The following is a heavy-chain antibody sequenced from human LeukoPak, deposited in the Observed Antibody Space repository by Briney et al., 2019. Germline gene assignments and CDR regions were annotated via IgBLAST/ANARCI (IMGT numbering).Heavy chain of an antibody. CDR2: VNPSSISA. D-gene: IGHD2-2*01. CDR1: GGTFSSYA. J-gene: IGHJ6*02. Sequence: ASVKVSCKASGGTFSSYAISWVRQAPRQGLEWMGIVNPSSISASYAQKFQGRVTMTRDTSTSTVSMELSSLRSDDTAVYYCASVYQHGMDVWGQGTTVTVSS. CDR3: ASVYQHGMDV. V-gene: IGHV1-46*01.